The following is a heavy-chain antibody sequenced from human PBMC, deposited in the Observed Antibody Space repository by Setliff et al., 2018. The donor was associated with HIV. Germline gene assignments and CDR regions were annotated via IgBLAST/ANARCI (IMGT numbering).Heavy chain of an antibody. Sequence: PSETLSLTCNVSGGSISSSSYYWGWIRQPPGKGLEWIGSFQYSGSTSYNPSLRSRVTISVDTSKNQFSLKLSSVTAADTAVYYCARGQDIVATTTYFDYWGQGTLVTVSS. V-gene: IGHV4-39*01. CDR3: ARGQDIVATTTYFDY. J-gene: IGHJ4*02. CDR1: GGSISSSSYY. D-gene: IGHD5-12*01. CDR2: FQYSGST.